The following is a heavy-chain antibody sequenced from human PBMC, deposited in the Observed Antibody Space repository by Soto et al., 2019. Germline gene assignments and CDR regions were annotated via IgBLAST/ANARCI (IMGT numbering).Heavy chain of an antibody. Sequence: PWGSLRLSCAASGFTFSNAWMNWVRQAPGKGLEWVGRIKSKTDGGTTDYAAPVKGRFTISRDDSKNTLYLQMNSLKTEDTAVYYCTKEPKSSWYPTVDYWGKGTLVTVSS. CDR2: IKSKTDGGTT. V-gene: IGHV3-15*07. CDR3: TKEPKSSWYPTVDY. J-gene: IGHJ4*02. D-gene: IGHD6-13*01. CDR1: GFTFSNAW.